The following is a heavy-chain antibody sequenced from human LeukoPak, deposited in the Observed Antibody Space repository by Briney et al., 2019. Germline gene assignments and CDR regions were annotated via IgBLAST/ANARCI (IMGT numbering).Heavy chain of an antibody. D-gene: IGHD2-2*01. CDR1: GFTFSSYS. CDR3: ANHLACGSTSCPPFDY. Sequence: GGSLRLSCAASGFTFSSYSMSWVRQAPGKGLEWVSSISDDSNYIYYADSVEGRFTISRDNAKNSLYLQMNSLRAGDTAVYYCANHLACGSTSCPPFDYWGQGTLVTVSS. J-gene: IGHJ4*02. V-gene: IGHV3-21*01. CDR2: ISDDSNYI.